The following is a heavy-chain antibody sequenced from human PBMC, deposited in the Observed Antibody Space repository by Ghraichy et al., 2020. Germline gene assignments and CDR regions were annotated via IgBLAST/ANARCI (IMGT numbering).Heavy chain of an antibody. V-gene: IGHV4-39*02. D-gene: IGHD6-19*01. CDR3: ASRYSSGAFDT. CDR1: GGSITTSGYY. Sequence: SQTLSLTCTVSGGSITTSGYYWGWIRQPPGQGLEWIGSIYHTGSTYYNASLKSRVTISVDTSNNHFTLQMTSVTAADTAVFYCASRYSSGAFDTWGQGTMVTVSS. J-gene: IGHJ3*02. CDR2: IYHTGST.